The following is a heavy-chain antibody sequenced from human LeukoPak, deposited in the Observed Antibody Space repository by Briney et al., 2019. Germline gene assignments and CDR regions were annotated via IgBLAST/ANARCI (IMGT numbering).Heavy chain of an antibody. D-gene: IGHD1-26*01. J-gene: IGHJ3*02. CDR1: GYTFTSYG. Sequence: GASVKVSCKASGYTFTSYGISWVRQAPGQGLEWMGGIIPIFGTANYAQKFQGRVTITTDESTSTAYMELSSLRSEDTAVYYCARDGGGSQFSDAFDIWGQGTMVTVSS. CDR3: ARDGGGSQFSDAFDI. CDR2: IIPIFGTA. V-gene: IGHV1-69*05.